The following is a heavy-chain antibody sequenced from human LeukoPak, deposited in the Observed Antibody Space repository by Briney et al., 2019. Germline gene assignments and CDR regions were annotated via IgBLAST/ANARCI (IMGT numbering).Heavy chain of an antibody. J-gene: IGHJ4*02. CDR2: INHSGST. D-gene: IGHD3-3*01. Sequence: PSETLSLTCAVYGGSFSGYYWSWIRQPPGKGLEWIGEINHSGSTNYNPSLKSRVTISVDTSKNQFSLKLSSVTAADTAVYYCARGEWLYYFDYWGQGTLVTVSS. CDR3: ARGEWLYYFDY. V-gene: IGHV4-34*01. CDR1: GGSFSGYY.